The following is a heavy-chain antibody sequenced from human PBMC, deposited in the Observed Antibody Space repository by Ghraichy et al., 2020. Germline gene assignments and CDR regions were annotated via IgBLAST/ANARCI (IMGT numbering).Heavy chain of an antibody. V-gene: IGHV3-30*18. D-gene: IGHD6-13*01. CDR1: GFTFSSYG. CDR3: AKEHGVIAAAYYYYGMDV. Sequence: GGSLRLSCAASGFTFSSYGMHWVRQAPGKGLEWVAVISYDGSNKYYADSVKGRFTISRDNSKNTLYLQMNSLRAEDTAVYYCAKEHGVIAAAYYYYGMDVWGQGTTVTVSS. CDR2: ISYDGSNK. J-gene: IGHJ6*02.